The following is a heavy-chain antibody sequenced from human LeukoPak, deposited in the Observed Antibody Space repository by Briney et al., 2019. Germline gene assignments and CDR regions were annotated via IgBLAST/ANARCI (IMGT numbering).Heavy chain of an antibody. CDR3: ARDLSYGSVSD. D-gene: IGHD3-10*01. CDR2: IWSDGNKR. CDR1: GFTFSSYA. Sequence: GGSLRLSCAASGFTFSSYAMSWVRQAPGKGLEWVGDIWSDGNKRYYADSVKGRFTISRDTSKNTLYLQMNSLRGEDTAVYYCARDLSYGSVSDWGQGTLVIVSA. J-gene: IGHJ4*02. V-gene: IGHV3-33*08.